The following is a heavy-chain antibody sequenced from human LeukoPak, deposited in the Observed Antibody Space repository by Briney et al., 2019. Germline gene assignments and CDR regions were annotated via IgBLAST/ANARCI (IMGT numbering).Heavy chain of an antibody. CDR2: INPSGGST. CDR3: ARGGAAAGSILYYCGMDV. Sequence: ASVTVSCTTSGYTFTNYYMHLVRQAPGQGLEWVGIINPSGGSTSYAQKFQGRVTMTRDTSTSTVYMELSSLRSEDTAVYYCARGGAAAGSILYYCGMDVWGQGTTVTVS. CDR1: GYTFTNYY. D-gene: IGHD6-13*01. V-gene: IGHV1-46*01. J-gene: IGHJ6*02.